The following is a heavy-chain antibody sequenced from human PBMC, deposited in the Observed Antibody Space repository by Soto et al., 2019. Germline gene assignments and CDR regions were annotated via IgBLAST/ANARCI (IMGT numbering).Heavy chain of an antibody. J-gene: IGHJ4*02. CDR2: IWSDGSNK. CDR3: ARRIYGTYGVDS. Sequence: HPGGSLRLSCAASGFTFSNYGMHWVRQAPGKGLEWVAIIWSDGSNKYYADSVKGRFTISRDNSKNTLHLQMDSLRAEDTAVYYCARRIYGTYGVDSWGQGTLVTVSS. D-gene: IGHD1-26*01. CDR1: GFTFSNYG. V-gene: IGHV3-33*01.